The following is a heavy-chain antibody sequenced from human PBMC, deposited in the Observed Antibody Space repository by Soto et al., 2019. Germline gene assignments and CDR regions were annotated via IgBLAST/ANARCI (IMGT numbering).Heavy chain of an antibody. J-gene: IGHJ3*02. D-gene: IGHD3-16*01. CDR1: GDSISSYY. V-gene: IGHV4-59*08. CDR3: ARRYGWAFDI. CDR2: IYYSGST. Sequence: SETLSLTCTVSGDSISSYYGTWIRQPPGKGLEWIGYIYYSGSTNYNPSLKSRVTISVDTSKNQFSLKLSSVTAADTAVYYCARRYGWAFDIWGQGTMVTVSS.